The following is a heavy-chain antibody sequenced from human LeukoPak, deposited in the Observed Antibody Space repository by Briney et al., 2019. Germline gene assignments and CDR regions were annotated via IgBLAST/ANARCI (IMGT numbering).Heavy chain of an antibody. CDR2: IYYSGST. CDR1: GGSISSSDYY. J-gene: IGHJ3*02. Sequence: PSETLSLTCTVSGGSISSSDYYWGWIRQPPGKGLEWLGSIYYSGSTYYNPSLKSRVTISVDTSKNQFSLKLSSVTAADTAVYYCARRMATMLAFDIWGQGTMVTVSS. V-gene: IGHV4-39*01. CDR3: ARRMATMLAFDI. D-gene: IGHD5-24*01.